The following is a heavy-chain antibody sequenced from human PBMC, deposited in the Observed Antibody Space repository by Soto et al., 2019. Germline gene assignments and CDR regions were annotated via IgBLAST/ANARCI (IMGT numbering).Heavy chain of an antibody. J-gene: IGHJ3*02. Sequence: GGSLRLSCAASGFTFSSYAMHWVRQAPGKGLEYVSAISSNGGSTYYANSVKGRFTISRDNSKNTLYLQMGSLRAEDMAVYYCARIPAFPTRYCTNGVCYGNDAFDIWGQGTMVTVSS. D-gene: IGHD2-8*01. CDR3: ARIPAFPTRYCTNGVCYGNDAFDI. CDR2: ISSNGGST. V-gene: IGHV3-64*01. CDR1: GFTFSSYA.